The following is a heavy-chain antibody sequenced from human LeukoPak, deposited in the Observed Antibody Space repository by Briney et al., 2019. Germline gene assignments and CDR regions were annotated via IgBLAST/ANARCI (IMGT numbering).Heavy chain of an antibody. J-gene: IGHJ4*02. CDR2: ISGSGGST. CDR1: GFTFSSYA. CDR3: AKSTRAVVVTLFDY. D-gene: IGHD2-21*02. V-gene: IGHV3-23*01. Sequence: GGSLSLSCAASGFTFSSYAMSWVRQAPEKGLEWVSAISGSGGSTYYADSVKGRFTISRDNSKNTLYLQMNSLRAEDTAVYYCAKSTRAVVVTLFDYWGQGTLVTVSS.